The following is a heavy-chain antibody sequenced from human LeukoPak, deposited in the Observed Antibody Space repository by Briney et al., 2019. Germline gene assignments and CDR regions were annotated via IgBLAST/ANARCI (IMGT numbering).Heavy chain of an antibody. CDR3: ARDRGYRFDAFDI. J-gene: IGHJ3*02. CDR2: ISSSSSTI. Sequence: HPGGALRLSGAASGLTFSSYSMNWVRKAPGKGLEWVSYISSSSSTIYYADSVKGRFTISRDNAKNSLYLQMNSLRAEDTAVYYCARDRGYRFDAFDIWGQGTMVTVSS. V-gene: IGHV3-48*04. D-gene: IGHD1-1*01. CDR1: GLTFSSYS.